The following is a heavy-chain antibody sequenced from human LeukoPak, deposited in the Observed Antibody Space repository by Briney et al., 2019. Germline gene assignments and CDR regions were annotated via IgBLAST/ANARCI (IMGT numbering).Heavy chain of an antibody. Sequence: GGSLRLSCAASGFTFSSYWMSWVRQAPGKGLEWVSAISGSGGSTYYADSVKGRFTISRDNSKNTLYLQMNSLRAEDTAVYYCARGYSYGFDAFDIWGQGTMVTVSS. J-gene: IGHJ3*02. CDR3: ARGYSYGFDAFDI. D-gene: IGHD5-18*01. CDR2: ISGSGGST. V-gene: IGHV3-23*01. CDR1: GFTFSSYW.